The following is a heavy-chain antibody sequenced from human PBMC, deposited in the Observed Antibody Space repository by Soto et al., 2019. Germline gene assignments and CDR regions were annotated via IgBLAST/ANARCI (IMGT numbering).Heavy chain of an antibody. J-gene: IGHJ3*01. CDR3: ALLRGYCSGGSCYWFAFDV. V-gene: IGHV2-26*01. Sequence: KESGPVLVKPTETLTLTCTVSGFSLSTTRMGVSWIRQPPGKALEWLAQIFSNDEKSYSTSLKSMLSISKDISKSQVVLTMTKMDPVDTATYYCALLRGYCSGGSCYWFAFDVWGQGTMVTISS. D-gene: IGHD2-15*01. CDR2: IFSNDEK. CDR1: GFSLSTTRMG.